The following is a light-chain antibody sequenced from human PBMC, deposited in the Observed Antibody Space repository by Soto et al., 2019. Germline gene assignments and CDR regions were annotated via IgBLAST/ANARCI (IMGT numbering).Light chain of an antibody. CDR2: EAS. CDR3: QQYNTYSTWT. V-gene: IGKV1-5*01. Sequence: DIQMTQSPSTLSASLGDRVTMTCRASQGIRSWLAWYQQKPGKAPKLLIYEASILESGVPSRFSGSGSGTEFTLTISSLQPDDFATYYCQQYNTYSTWTFGQGTKV. J-gene: IGKJ1*01. CDR1: QGIRSW.